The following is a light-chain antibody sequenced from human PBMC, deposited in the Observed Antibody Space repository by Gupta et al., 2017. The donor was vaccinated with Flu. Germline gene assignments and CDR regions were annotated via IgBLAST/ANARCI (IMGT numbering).Light chain of an antibody. J-gene: IGLJ2*01. CDR1: SRDVGGYNY. CDR2: EVS. Sequence: QSALTQPASLSGSPLQSLTISCTVTSRDVGGYNYVSWYQQHPGKAPKLLIYEVSKRPAGGANRFSGSKSGNTASLTISGLQAEDEAGYYCSSCTSSNTMVFGGGTKLTVL. V-gene: IGLV2-14*01. CDR3: SSCTSSNTMV.